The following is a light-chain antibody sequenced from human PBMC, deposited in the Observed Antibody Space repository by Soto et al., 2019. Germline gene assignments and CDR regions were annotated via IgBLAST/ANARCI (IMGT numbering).Light chain of an antibody. J-gene: IGKJ2*01. Sequence: EIVLTQSPATLSLSPGDRVTLSCRASQSVGSYLAWYQQKPGQAPRLLIYGASNRATGIPARFSGSGSGTDFTLTISSLEPEDFAVYFCQNHNNWPPDATFGQGTRLEIK. CDR2: GAS. CDR3: QNHNNWPPDAT. CDR1: QSVGSY. V-gene: IGKV3-11*01.